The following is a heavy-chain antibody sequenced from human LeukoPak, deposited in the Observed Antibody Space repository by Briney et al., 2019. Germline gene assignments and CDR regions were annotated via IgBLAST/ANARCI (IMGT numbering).Heavy chain of an antibody. CDR2: INHSGST. Sequence: TPSETLSLTCAVYGGSFSGYYWSWLRQPPGKGLEWIGEINHSGSTNYNPSLKSRVTISVDTSKNQFSLKLSSVTAADTAVYYCARGGYYDSSGYLPYYFDYWGQGTLVTVSS. V-gene: IGHV4-34*01. J-gene: IGHJ4*02. CDR3: ARGGYYDSSGYLPYYFDY. CDR1: GGSFSGYY. D-gene: IGHD3-22*01.